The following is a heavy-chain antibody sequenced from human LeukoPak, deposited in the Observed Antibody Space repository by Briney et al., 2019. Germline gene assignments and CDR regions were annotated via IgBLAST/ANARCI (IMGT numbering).Heavy chain of an antibody. D-gene: IGHD6-13*01. CDR2: ISVSGST. CDR3: AKGSGSSTWQSHIDY. J-gene: IGHJ4*02. V-gene: IGHV3-23*01. CDR1: GFPFSSYA. Sequence: GGSLRLSCAASGFPFSSYAMSWVRQAPGKGLEWVSRISVSGSTYYADSVKGRFTISRDSSKNTLYLQMNSLRAEDTAVYYCAKGSGSSTWQSHIDYWGQGTLVTVSS.